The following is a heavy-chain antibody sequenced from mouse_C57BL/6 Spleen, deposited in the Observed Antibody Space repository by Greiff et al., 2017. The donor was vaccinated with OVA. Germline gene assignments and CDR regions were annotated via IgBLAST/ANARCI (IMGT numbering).Heavy chain of an antibody. Sequence: VKLMESGAELAKPGDSVKLSCKASGYTFTSYWMHWVKQRPGQGLEWIGYINPRSGYTKYNQKFKGKATLTADKSSSTAYMQLSSLTYEDSAVYYWARSGGYYGYFETWCAYWSQGTLVTVSA. CDR2: INPRSGYT. CDR3: ARSGGYYGYFETWCAY. J-gene: IGHJ3*01. D-gene: IGHD2-2*01. CDR1: GYTFTSYW. V-gene: IGHV1-7*01.